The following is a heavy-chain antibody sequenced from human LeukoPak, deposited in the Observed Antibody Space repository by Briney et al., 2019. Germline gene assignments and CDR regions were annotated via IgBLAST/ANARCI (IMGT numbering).Heavy chain of an antibody. J-gene: IGHJ4*02. V-gene: IGHV4-34*01. CDR2: INHSGST. CDR1: GGSFSGYY. CDR3: ARQLMH. Sequence: SETLSLTCAVYGGSFSGYYWSWIRQPPGKGLEWIGEINHSGSTNYNPSLKSRVTISVDTSKNQFSLRLSSVTAADTAVYYCARQLMHWGQGTLVTVSS.